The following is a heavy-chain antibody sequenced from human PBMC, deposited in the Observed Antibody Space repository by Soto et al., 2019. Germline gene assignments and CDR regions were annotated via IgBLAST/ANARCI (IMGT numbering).Heavy chain of an antibody. Sequence: EVQLVESGGGLVQPGGSLRLSCAASGFSVNVNFMSWVRQAPGKGLEWVSDINGGDRTNYADSVKGRFTISRDDSKNTLSLLMHSLRAEDTAVYYCVRENYYYGMDVWGQGTTVTVSS. V-gene: IGHV3-66*01. J-gene: IGHJ6*02. CDR1: GFSVNVNF. CDR3: VRENYYYGMDV. CDR2: INGGDRT.